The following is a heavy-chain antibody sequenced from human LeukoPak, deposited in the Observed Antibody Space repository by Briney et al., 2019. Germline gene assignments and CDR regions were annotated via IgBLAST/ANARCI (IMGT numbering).Heavy chain of an antibody. CDR1: GYTFTSYY. CDR3: ARDTSYYYGSGSYYNGPGY. CDR2: INPSGGGT. V-gene: IGHV1-2*02. Sequence: ASVKVSSKASGYTFTSYYMHWVRQAPGQGLEWMGIINPSGGGTNYAQKFQGRVTMTRDTSTSTAYMELSRLRSDDTAVYYCARDTSYYYGSGSYYNGPGYWGQGTLVTVSS. D-gene: IGHD3-10*01. J-gene: IGHJ4*02.